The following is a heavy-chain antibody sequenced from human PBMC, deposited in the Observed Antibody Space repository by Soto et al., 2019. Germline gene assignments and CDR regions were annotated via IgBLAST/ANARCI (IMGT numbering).Heavy chain of an antibody. CDR1: GFTFNTYG. Sequence: HPGGSLRLSCAASGFTFNTYGMTWVRQAPGKGLEWVSTVSGSGGGTYYADSVKGRFTISRVNSKNTMYLQMSNLRAEDTAVYFCARIGPHCGGDCYPDFDFWGLGTPVTVSS. D-gene: IGHD2-21*02. CDR3: ARIGPHCGGDCYPDFDF. J-gene: IGHJ4*02. V-gene: IGHV3-23*01. CDR2: VSGSGGGT.